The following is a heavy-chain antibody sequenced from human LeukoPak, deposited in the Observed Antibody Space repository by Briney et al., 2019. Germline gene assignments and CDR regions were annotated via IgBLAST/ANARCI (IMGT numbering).Heavy chain of an antibody. CDR1: GFIVNDHA. J-gene: IGHJ4*02. D-gene: IGHD3-9*01. Sequence: GGSLRLSCVASGFIVNDHAMHWVRQTPGKGLEWVAGVFWNGVDKGYADSVKGRFTIFRDNARNSMYLQMNSLRAEDTAVYYCARSDDILTGYLIPYYFDYWGQGTLVTVSS. V-gene: IGHV3-9*01. CDR2: VFWNGVDK. CDR3: ARSDDILTGYLIPYYFDY.